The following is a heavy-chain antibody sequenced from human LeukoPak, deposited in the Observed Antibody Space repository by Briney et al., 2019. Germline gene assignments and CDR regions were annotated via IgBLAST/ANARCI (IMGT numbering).Heavy chain of an antibody. V-gene: IGHV3-21*01. CDR1: GFTFSSYS. CDR2: ISSSSSYI. J-gene: IGHJ4*02. CDR3: ARVSLGITMVRGVIIPDY. D-gene: IGHD3-10*01. Sequence: GGSLRLSCAASGFTFSSYSMNWVRQAPGKGLEWISSISSSSSYIYYADSVKGRFTISRDNAKNSPYLQMNSLRAEDTAVYYCARVSLGITMVRGVIIPDYWGQGTLVTVPS.